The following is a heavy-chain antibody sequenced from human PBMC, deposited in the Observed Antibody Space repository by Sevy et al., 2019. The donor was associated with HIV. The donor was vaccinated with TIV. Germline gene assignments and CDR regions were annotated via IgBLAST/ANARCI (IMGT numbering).Heavy chain of an antibody. Sequence: GGSLRLSCAASGFTFSTSTMNWVRQAPGKGLEWVSLMTSSGSYILYADSVKGRFTISRDNAKNSVFLQMNSLRVEDTAVYHCVRDGWNYWGHGTLVTVSS. CDR3: VRDGWNY. CDR2: MTSSGSYI. J-gene: IGHJ4*01. V-gene: IGHV3-21*01. D-gene: IGHD2-15*01. CDR1: GFTFSTST.